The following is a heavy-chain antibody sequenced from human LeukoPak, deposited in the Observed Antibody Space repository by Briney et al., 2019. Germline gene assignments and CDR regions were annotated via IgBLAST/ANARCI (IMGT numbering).Heavy chain of an antibody. CDR3: ARLTGDAVEYFDY. CDR2: IHYSGST. CDR1: GDSITGFY. Sequence: SETLSLTCTVSGDSITGFYWNWIRQPPGKGLEWIGYIHYSGSTNYNPSLKSRVSISVDTSKNQFSLKLSSVTAADTAVYYCARLTGDAVEYFDYWGQGTLVTVSS. D-gene: IGHD7-27*01. J-gene: IGHJ4*02. V-gene: IGHV4-59*08.